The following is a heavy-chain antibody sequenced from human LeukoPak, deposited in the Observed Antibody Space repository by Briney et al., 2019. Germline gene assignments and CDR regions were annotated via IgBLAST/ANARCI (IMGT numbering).Heavy chain of an antibody. CDR1: GDSVSSNSAA. CDR2: AYYRSKWYN. D-gene: IGHD2/OR15-2a*01. J-gene: IGHJ3*02. CDR3: ARFYANYIDAFDI. Sequence: SQTLSLTCAISGDSVSSNSAAWNWLRQSPSRGLEWLGRAYYRSKWYNDYAVSVKSRITITPDTSKNQFSLQLNSVTPEDTAVYYCARFYANYIDAFDIWGQGTVVTVSS. V-gene: IGHV6-1*01.